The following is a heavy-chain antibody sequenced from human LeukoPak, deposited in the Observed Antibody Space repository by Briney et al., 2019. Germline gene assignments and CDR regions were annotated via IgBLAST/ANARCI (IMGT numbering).Heavy chain of an antibody. V-gene: IGHV4-59*01. D-gene: IGHD3-9*01. CDR1: GGSIRGYY. J-gene: IGHJ4*02. CDR3: ARDAVYDILTGYWFDY. Sequence: PSETLSLTCNVSGGSIRGYYWSWIRQSPEKGLEWIGYIYSSGSTNYNPSLKSRVTMSVDTSKNQLSLKVSSVTAAGTAVYYCARDAVYDILTGYWFDYWGQGTLVTVSS. CDR2: IYSSGST.